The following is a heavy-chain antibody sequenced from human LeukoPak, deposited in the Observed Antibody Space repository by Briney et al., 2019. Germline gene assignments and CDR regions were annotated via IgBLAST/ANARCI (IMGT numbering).Heavy chain of an antibody. Sequence: PGGSLRLSCEASGFIFCPYAMSWVRQAPGKGLEWVSSISGSGGSRNYGDSVKGRFTSSRDNSKNTLLLQMNSLRAEDTVVYYFADETSDYGDYVNAFDVWGQGTMVTVSS. CDR3: ADETSDYGDYVNAFDV. CDR1: GFIFCPYA. V-gene: IGHV3-23*01. D-gene: IGHD4-17*01. CDR2: ISGSGGSR. J-gene: IGHJ3*01.